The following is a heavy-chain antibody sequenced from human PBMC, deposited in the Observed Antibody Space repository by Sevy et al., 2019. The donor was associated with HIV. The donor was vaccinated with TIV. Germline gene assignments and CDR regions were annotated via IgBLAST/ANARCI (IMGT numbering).Heavy chain of an antibody. CDR3: AILWFGEFDTFDI. CDR2: ISSSTSYI. CDR1: GLTFSSYT. D-gene: IGHD3-10*01. J-gene: IGHJ3*02. V-gene: IGHV3-21*01. Sequence: GGSLRLSCAASGLTFSSYTINWVRQAPGKGLEWVSSISSSTSYIYYADSLKGRFTISRDNAKNSLFLQMNSLRAEDTAVYYCAILWFGEFDTFDIWGQGTMVTVSS.